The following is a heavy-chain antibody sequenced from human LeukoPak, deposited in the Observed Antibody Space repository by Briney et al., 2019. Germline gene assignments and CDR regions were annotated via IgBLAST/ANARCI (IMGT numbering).Heavy chain of an antibody. CDR2: ISWNSGSI. J-gene: IGHJ4*02. CDR1: GFAFDDYA. V-gene: IGHV3-9*03. CDR3: AKDRSYDSSGYIDY. Sequence: QPGGSLRLSCAATGFAFDDYAMHWVRQAPGKDLEWVSGISWNSGSIGYADSVKGRFTISRDNAKISMYLQMNSLRAEDMALYYCAKDRSYDSSGYIDYWGQGTLVTVSS. D-gene: IGHD3-22*01.